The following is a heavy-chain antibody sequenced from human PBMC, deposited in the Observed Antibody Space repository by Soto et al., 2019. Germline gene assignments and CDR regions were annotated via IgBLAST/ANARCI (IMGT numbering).Heavy chain of an antibody. CDR1: GFTFTNAW. CDR3: TTARGTYGAEYFQH. V-gene: IGHV3-15*01. Sequence: GGSLRVSCAASGFTFTNAWMSWVRQAPGKGLEWVGRIKSKTDGGTTDYAAPVKGRFTISRDDSKNTLYLQMNSLKTEDTAVYYCTTARGTYGAEYFQHWGQGTLVTVSS. D-gene: IGHD4-17*01. J-gene: IGHJ1*01. CDR2: IKSKTDGGTT.